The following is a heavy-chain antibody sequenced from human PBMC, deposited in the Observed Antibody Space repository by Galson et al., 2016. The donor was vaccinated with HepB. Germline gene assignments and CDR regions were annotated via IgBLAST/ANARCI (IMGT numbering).Heavy chain of an antibody. Sequence: SLRLSCAASGLTFSSYWMSWVRQAPGKGLEWVANIKQDGSEKYYVDSVRGRFTISRDNAKNSLYLQMNSLRAEDTAVYYCARLFGGYIDYWGRGTLVTVSS. J-gene: IGHJ4*02. V-gene: IGHV3-7*03. D-gene: IGHD2-15*01. CDR3: ARLFGGYIDY. CDR2: IKQDGSEK. CDR1: GLTFSSYW.